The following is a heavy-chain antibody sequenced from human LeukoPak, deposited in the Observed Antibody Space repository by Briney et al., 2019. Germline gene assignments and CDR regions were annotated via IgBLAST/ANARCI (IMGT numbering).Heavy chain of an antibody. CDR2: ISRTSDNK. J-gene: IGHJ4*02. CDR3: AKDWGEYFDYVWGSFTSFDS. D-gene: IGHD3-16*01. Sequence: GGSLRLSCAASEFTFSSYKMNWVRQAPGKGLEWVSFISRTSDNKFYADSVRDRFTISRDNAQNSLYLQMNSLRVEDTAVYYCAKDWGEYFDYVWGSFTSFDSWGQGTLVTVSS. V-gene: IGHV3-48*01. CDR1: EFTFSSYK.